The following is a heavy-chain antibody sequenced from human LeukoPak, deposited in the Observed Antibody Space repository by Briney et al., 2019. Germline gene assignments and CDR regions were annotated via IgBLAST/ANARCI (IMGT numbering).Heavy chain of an antibody. D-gene: IGHD6-19*01. J-gene: IGHJ4*02. V-gene: IGHV3-11*03. CDR1: GFTFSDEY. Sequence: GGALRLSCAASGFTFSDEYMSWIRQAPGKGLEWVSYISNSGSYTNYADSVKGRFTISRDNAKNSLYLQMNSLRAEDTAVYYCARSRGAGPGAYFDCWGQGTLITVSS. CDR3: ARSRGAGPGAYFDC. CDR2: ISNSGSYT.